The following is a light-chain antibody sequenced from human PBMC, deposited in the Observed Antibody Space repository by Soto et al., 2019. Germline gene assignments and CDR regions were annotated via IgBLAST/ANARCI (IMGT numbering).Light chain of an antibody. CDR1: QSVSSSY. CDR3: KQYGSSIT. CDR2: GAS. Sequence: IVLTQSPAILAFSPGDRATLSCRASQSVSSSYLAWYQHKPGQAPRLLIYGASSRATGIPDRFSGSGSGTDFTLTISRLEPEDFAVYYCKQYGSSITFGPGTTVDIK. V-gene: IGKV3-20*01. J-gene: IGKJ3*01.